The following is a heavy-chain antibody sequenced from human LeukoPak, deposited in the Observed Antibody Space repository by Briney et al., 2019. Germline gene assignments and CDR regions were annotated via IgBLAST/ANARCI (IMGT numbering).Heavy chain of an antibody. CDR1: GGSISSPNHD. CDR2: IYYSGTT. CDR3: ARSLGANTWVGNWFDP. D-gene: IGHD3-10*01. V-gene: IGHV4-39*01. J-gene: IGHJ5*02. Sequence: PSETLSLTCSVSGGSISSPNHDWAWIRQPPGQGLVWIGSIYYSGTTYYNLSLKSRVTLSVDTSQNQFSLQLSPVTAADTAIYFCARSLGANTWVGNWFDPWGQGTLVTVSP.